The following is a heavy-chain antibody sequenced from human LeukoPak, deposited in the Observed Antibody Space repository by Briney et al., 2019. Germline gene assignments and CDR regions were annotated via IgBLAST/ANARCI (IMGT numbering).Heavy chain of an antibody. D-gene: IGHD4-17*01. J-gene: IGHJ3*02. V-gene: IGHV4-59*01. Sequence: PSETLSLTCTVSGGSISRYYWSWIRQPPRKGLEWIGYINYSGSTKYNPSLKSRVTISVDTSKDQFSLKLSSVTAADTAVYFCARDPHYGDILNDPFDIWGQGTMVTVSS. CDR2: INYSGST. CDR3: ARDPHYGDILNDPFDI. CDR1: GGSISRYY.